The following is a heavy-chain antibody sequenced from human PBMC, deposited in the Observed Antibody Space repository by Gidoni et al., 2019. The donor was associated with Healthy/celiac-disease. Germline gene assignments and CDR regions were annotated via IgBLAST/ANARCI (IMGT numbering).Heavy chain of an antibody. CDR1: GPTFSSYA. CDR2: MSYDGSNK. CDR3: AYSGWYLGFDY. V-gene: IGHV3-30-3*01. D-gene: IGHD6-19*01. Sequence: QVQLVESGGGVVQPGRSLSLPCAASGPTFSSYAMHWVRQAPGEGLEWVAVMSYDGSNKYYADSVEGRFTISRDNSKNTLYLQMNSLRAEDTAVYYCAYSGWYLGFDYWGQGTLVTVSS. J-gene: IGHJ4*02.